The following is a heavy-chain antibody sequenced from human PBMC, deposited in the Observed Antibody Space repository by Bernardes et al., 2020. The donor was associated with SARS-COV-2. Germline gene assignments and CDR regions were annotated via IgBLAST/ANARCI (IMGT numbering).Heavy chain of an antibody. Sequence: GGSLRLSCAASGFIFSKFAFTWVRQAPGKGLEWVSSITGNGGRTLYADSVRGRFTISRDNSENTLYLEMNSLRPEDAAVYFCGQDPNGDYIGAFDFWGQGTLVTVSS. D-gene: IGHD4-17*01. CDR1: GFIFSKFA. CDR3: GQDPNGDYIGAFDF. CDR2: ITGNGGRT. J-gene: IGHJ4*02. V-gene: IGHV3-23*01.